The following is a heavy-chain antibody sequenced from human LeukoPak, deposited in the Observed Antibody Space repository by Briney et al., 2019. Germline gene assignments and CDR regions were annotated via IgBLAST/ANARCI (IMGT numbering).Heavy chain of an antibody. CDR1: GFSISSGYY. D-gene: IGHD6-19*01. CDR2: IYHSGST. J-gene: IGHJ4*02. V-gene: IGHV4-38-2*02. CDR3: ARQNSSGWYGGYYFDY. Sequence: SETLSLICTVSGFSISSGYYWGWIRQPPGKGLEWIGTIYHSGSTYYNPSLQSRVTISVDTSKNQFSLKLSSVTAADTAVYYCARQNSSGWYGGYYFDYWGQGTLVTVSS.